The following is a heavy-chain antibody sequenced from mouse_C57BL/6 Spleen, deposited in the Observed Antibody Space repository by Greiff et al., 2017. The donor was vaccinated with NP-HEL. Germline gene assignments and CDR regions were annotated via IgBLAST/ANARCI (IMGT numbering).Heavy chain of an antibody. Sequence: EVKVVESGGGLVKPGGSLKLSCAASGFTFSDYGMHWVRQAPEKGLEWVAYISSGSSTIYYADTVKGRFTISRDNAKNTLFLQMTSLRSEDTAMYYCARLGGNYGDYAMDYWGQGTSVTVSS. J-gene: IGHJ4*01. V-gene: IGHV5-17*01. CDR3: ARLGGNYGDYAMDY. CDR1: GFTFSDYG. D-gene: IGHD2-1*01. CDR2: ISSGSSTI.